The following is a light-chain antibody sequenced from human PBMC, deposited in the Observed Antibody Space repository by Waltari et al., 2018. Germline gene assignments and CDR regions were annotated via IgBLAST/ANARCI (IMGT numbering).Light chain of an antibody. Sequence: QSALTQPASVSVSPGQSITISCTGTSSDVGYYNFVYWYQLHPGKAPNLMIYDDSKRPSVVANRFACSKYGNTASLTISGLQAEDDADYYCNSYTSSSTLVFGGGTKLTVL. CDR2: DDS. CDR1: SSDVGYYNF. CDR3: NSYTSSSTLV. V-gene: IGLV2-14*01. J-gene: IGLJ3*02.